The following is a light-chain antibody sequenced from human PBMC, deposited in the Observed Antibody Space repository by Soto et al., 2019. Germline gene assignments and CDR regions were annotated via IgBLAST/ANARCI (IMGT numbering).Light chain of an antibody. CDR3: SSYAGSSNV. J-gene: IGLJ1*01. V-gene: IGLV2-8*01. CDR1: SSDVGGHYY. Sequence: QSALTQPASVSGSPGQSITVSCSGTSSDVGGHYYVSWYQHHPGEPPKLMIYEVNKRPSGVPDRFSGSKSGNTASLTVSGLQAEDEADYYCSSYAGSSNVFGTGTKLTVL. CDR2: EVN.